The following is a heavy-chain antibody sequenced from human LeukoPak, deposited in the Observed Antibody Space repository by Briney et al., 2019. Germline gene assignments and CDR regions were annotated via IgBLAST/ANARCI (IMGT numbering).Heavy chain of an antibody. CDR2: IRSKAYGGTT. D-gene: IGHD6-19*01. V-gene: IGHV3-49*04. J-gene: IGHJ4*02. Sequence: PGGSLRLSCAVSGFTFTTYAMTWVRQAPGKGLEWVGFIRSKAYGGTTEYAASVKGRFIISREDFKSIAYLQMNSLKTEDTAVYYCTRSSSGWYSDYWGQGTLVTVSS. CDR1: GFTFTTYA. CDR3: TRSSSGWYSDY.